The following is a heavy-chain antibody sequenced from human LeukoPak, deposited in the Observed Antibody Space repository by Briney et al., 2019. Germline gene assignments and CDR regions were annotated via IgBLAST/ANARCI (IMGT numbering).Heavy chain of an antibody. V-gene: IGHV3-11*04. CDR3: ARSLIVASEDY. CDR1: GFRFDSFY. J-gene: IGHJ4*02. D-gene: IGHD3-22*01. Sequence: KPGGSLRLSCAASGFRFDSFYMGWIRQVPGKGLDYIALISASGAVPYYAESVKGRLTISRDNAKNSVPLQMNSLSADDTAVYYCARSLIVASEDYWGQGTLVTVSS. CDR2: ISASGAVP.